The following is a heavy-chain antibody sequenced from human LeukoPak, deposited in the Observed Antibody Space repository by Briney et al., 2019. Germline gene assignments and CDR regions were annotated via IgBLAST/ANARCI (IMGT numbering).Heavy chain of an antibody. CDR3: ARIRGSHYYYYYGMDV. D-gene: IGHD1-26*01. CDR2: INPSGDST. J-gene: IGHJ6*02. Sequence: GASVKVSCKASGFSFTSYYMHWVRQAPGQGLEWMGIINPSGDSTNYAQKFQGRATITRDTSTSTVYMELSSLRSEDTAVYYCARIRGSHYYYYYGMDVWGQGTTVTVSS. CDR1: GFSFTSYY. V-gene: IGHV1-46*01.